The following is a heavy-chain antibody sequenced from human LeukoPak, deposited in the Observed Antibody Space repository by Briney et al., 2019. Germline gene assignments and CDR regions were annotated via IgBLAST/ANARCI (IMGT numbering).Heavy chain of an antibody. J-gene: IGHJ6*03. D-gene: IGHD2-2*01. V-gene: IGHV3-48*01. CDR1: GFTFSSYS. CDR2: ISSSSSTI. CDR3: ARDQAIRAPPAPYYYYYMDV. Sequence: SGGSLRLSCAASGFTFSSYSMNWVRQAPGKGLEWVSYISSSSSTIYYADSVKGRFTISRDNAKNSLYLQMNSLRAEDTAVYYCARDQAIRAPPAPYYYYYMDVWGKGITVTVSS.